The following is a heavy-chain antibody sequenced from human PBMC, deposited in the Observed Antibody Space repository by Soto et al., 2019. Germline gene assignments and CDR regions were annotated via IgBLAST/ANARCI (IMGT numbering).Heavy chain of an antibody. J-gene: IGHJ4*02. CDR1: GFSVSNNY. V-gene: IGHV3-66*01. CDR3: ARGEGSGSNALGQ. Sequence: EVLLEESGGDLVQPGGSLRLSCAASGFSVSNNYMTWVRQVPGKGLEWVSVIQDGGSITYADSVRERFTISRDSSKNTVFLQMSSLRPEDTAVYFCARGEGSGSNALGQWGQGTLVTVSS. D-gene: IGHD3-10*01. CDR2: IQDGGSI.